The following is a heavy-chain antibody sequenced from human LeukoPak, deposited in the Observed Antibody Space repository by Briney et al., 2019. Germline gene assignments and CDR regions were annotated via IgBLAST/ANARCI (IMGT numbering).Heavy chain of an antibody. J-gene: IGHJ4*02. V-gene: IGHV1-69*05. D-gene: IGHD2-2*01. Sequence: GSSVKGSCKASGGTFSSYAISWVRQAPGQGLEWMGGITPIFGTANYAQKFQGRVTITTDESTSTAYMELSSLRSEDTAVYYCAREGPAAIDYWGQGTLVTVSS. CDR1: GGTFSSYA. CDR2: ITPIFGTA. CDR3: AREGPAAIDY.